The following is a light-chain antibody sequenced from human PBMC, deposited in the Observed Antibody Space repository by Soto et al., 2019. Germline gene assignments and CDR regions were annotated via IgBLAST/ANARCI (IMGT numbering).Light chain of an antibody. CDR3: QQFNSSPFT. Sequence: AIQLTQSPSSLSAFVGDRVTITCRASQGISSALAWRQQKPGKAPNLLIYDASTLESGVPSRLSGSGSGTDFTLTISSLQPEDFSIYYCQQFNSSPFTFGPGTKVDV. V-gene: IGKV1-13*02. J-gene: IGKJ3*01. CDR1: QGISSA. CDR2: DAS.